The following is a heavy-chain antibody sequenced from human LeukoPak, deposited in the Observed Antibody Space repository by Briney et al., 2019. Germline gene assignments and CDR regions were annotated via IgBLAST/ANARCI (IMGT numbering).Heavy chain of an antibody. CDR1: GGSFSTYT. V-gene: IGHV1-69*05. CDR2: IMPMFGAP. CDR3: ARVDRYYFYLDV. J-gene: IGHJ6*03. Sequence: ASVKVSCKASGGSFSTYTITWVRQAPGQGLEWMGGIMPMFGAPSYAQKFQGRVTVTTDESTSTAYMEMRSLRSEDTAIYYCARVDRYYFYLDVWGKGTTVTVSS.